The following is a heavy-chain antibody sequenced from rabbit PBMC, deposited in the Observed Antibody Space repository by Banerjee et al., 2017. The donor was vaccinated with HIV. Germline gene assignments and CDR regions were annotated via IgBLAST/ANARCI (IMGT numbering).Heavy chain of an antibody. CDR1: GFTISSGYY. J-gene: IGHJ4*01. CDR3: ASSSDDNRFNL. Sequence: QTLEESGGDLVKPGASLTLTCTASGFTISSGYYMCWVRQAPGKGLEWIGCINSGSGTTWYASWAKGRFTISKTSSTTVTLQMTSLTAADTATYFCASSSDDNRFNLWGPGTLVTVS. D-gene: IGHD8-1*01. CDR2: INSGSGTT. V-gene: IGHV1S40*01.